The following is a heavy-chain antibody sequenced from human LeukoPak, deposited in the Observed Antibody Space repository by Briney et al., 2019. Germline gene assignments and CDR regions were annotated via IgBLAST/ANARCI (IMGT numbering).Heavy chain of an antibody. J-gene: IGHJ6*03. CDR3: ASRSWYYYYMDV. CDR2: IYYSGST. CDR1: GGSISSSSYY. V-gene: IGHV4-39*01. Sequence: SETLSLTCTVSGGSISSSSYYWGWIRQPPGKGLEWIGSIYYSGSTYYNPSLKSRVTISVDTSKNQFSLKLSSVTAADTAVYYCASRSWYYYYMDVWGKGTTVTISS. D-gene: IGHD6-13*01.